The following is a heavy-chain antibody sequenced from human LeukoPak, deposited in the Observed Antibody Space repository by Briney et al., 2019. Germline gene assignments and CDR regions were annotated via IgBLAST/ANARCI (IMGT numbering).Heavy chain of an antibody. D-gene: IGHD5-12*01. CDR2: ISAQHGQT. V-gene: IGHV1-18*01. Sequence: ASVKVSCKTSGYSFNFYGITWVRQVAGQGLEWMGWISAQHGQTEYAPKLQERVSMTTDTYTNTAYMELRSLRSDDTAVYYCARDVAGNTFDYWGQGTLVTVSS. CDR1: GYSFNFYG. CDR3: ARDVAGNTFDY. J-gene: IGHJ4*02.